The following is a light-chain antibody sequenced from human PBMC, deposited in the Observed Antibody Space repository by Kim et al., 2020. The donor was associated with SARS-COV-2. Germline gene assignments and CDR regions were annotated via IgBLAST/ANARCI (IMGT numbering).Light chain of an antibody. Sequence: DIQMTQSPSTLSASVRDRVTITCRASQCISSWLAWYQQKPGEAPKLVIYKASSLERGVPSRFSGSGSGTEFTLTISSLRPEDFATYYCQQYNSYPWTFGQRTKVDI. CDR3: QQYNSYPWT. J-gene: IGKJ1*01. CDR1: QCISSW. V-gene: IGKV1-5*03. CDR2: KAS.